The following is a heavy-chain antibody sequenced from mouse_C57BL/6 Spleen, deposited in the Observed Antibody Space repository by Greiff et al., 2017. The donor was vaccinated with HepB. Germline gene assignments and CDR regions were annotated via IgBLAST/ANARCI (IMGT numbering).Heavy chain of an antibody. CDR1: GYSFTGYY. V-gene: IGHV1-42*01. J-gene: IGHJ4*01. Sequence: EVQLQQSGPELVKPGASVKISCKASGYSFTGYYMNWVKQSPEKSLEWIGEINPSTGGTTYNQKFKAKATLTVDKSSSTAYMQLKSLTSEDSEVYYCARVDGGYAMDYWGQRTSVTVSS. D-gene: IGHD1-1*01. CDR2: INPSTGGT. CDR3: ARVDGGYAMDY.